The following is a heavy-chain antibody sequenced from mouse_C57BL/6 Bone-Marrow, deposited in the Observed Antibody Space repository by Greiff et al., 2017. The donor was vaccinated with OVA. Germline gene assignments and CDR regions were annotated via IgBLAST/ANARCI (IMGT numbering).Heavy chain of an antibody. V-gene: IGHV1-74*01. CDR2: IHPSDSDT. D-gene: IGHD2-4*01. Sequence: QVQLQQPGAELVKPGASVKVSCKASGYTFTSYWMHWVKQRPGQGLEWIGRIHPSDSDTNYNQKFKGKATLTVDKSSSTAYIQLSSLTSEDSAVYYCAIDDDSPRFAYWGQGTLVTVSA. J-gene: IGHJ3*01. CDR3: AIDDDSPRFAY. CDR1: GYTFTSYW.